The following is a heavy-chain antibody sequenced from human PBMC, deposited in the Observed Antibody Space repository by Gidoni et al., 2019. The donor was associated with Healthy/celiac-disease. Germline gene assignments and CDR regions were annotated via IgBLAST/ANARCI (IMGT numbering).Heavy chain of an antibody. V-gene: IGHV1-18*01. CDR3: ARDEEVLVPPSTYGMDV. D-gene: IGHD2-2*01. CDR1: GYTFTSYG. CDR2: ISAYNGNT. Sequence: QVQLVQSGAEVKKPGASVKVSCKASGYTFTSYGISWVRQAPGQGLEWMGWISAYNGNTNYAQKLQGRVTMTTDTSTSTAYMELRSLRSDDTAVYYCARDEEVLVPPSTYGMDVWGQGTTFTVSS. J-gene: IGHJ6*02.